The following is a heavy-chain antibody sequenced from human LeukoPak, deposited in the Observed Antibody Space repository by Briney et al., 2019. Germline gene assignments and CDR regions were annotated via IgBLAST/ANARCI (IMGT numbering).Heavy chain of an antibody. CDR3: ARVRIAVAGTGTFDY. J-gene: IGHJ4*02. CDR2: IYYSGST. CDR1: GGSISSSSYY. V-gene: IGHV4-39*01. D-gene: IGHD6-19*01. Sequence: SETLSLTCTVSGGSISSSSYYWGWIRQPPGKGLEWIGSIYYSGSTYYNPSLKSRVTISVDTSKNQFSLKLSSVTAADTAVYYCARVRIAVAGTGTFDYWGQGTLVTVSS.